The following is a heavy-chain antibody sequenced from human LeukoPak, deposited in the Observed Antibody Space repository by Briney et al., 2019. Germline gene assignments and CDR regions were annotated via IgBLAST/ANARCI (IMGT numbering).Heavy chain of an antibody. CDR3: ARQGVGATDC. Sequence: KPSETQSLTCAVYGVSFSGYYWSWIRQPPGKGLEWIGEINHSGSTNYNPSLKSRVTISVDTSKNQFSLKLSSVTAADTAVYYCARQGVGATDCWGQGTLVTVSS. V-gene: IGHV4-34*01. D-gene: IGHD1-26*01. CDR2: INHSGST. CDR1: GVSFSGYY. J-gene: IGHJ4*02.